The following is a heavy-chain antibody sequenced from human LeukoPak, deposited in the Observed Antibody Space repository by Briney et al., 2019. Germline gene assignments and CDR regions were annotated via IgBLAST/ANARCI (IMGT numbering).Heavy chain of an antibody. J-gene: IGHJ2*01. Sequence: GGSLRLSCAASGFTFSSYAMHWVRQAPGKGLEWVAVISYDGSNKYYADSVKGRFTISRDNSKNTLYLQMNSLRAEDTAVYYCAKQAPYDSSGYRYWYFDLWGRGTLVTVSS. V-gene: IGHV3-30-3*02. CDR3: AKQAPYDSSGYRYWYFDL. D-gene: IGHD3-22*01. CDR1: GFTFSSYA. CDR2: ISYDGSNK.